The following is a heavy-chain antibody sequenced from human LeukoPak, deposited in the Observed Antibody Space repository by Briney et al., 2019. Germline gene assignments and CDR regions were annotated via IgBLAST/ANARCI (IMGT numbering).Heavy chain of an antibody. CDR2: INAGNGNT. CDR3: ARGPIAAAGTWGSFDY. Sequence: ASVKVSCKASGYTFTSYAMHWVRQAPGQRLEWMGWINAGNGNTKYSQEFQGRVTITRDTSASTAYMELSSLRSEDMAVYYCARGPIAAAGTWGSFDYWGQGTLVTVSS. J-gene: IGHJ4*02. D-gene: IGHD6-13*01. CDR1: GYTFTSYA. V-gene: IGHV1-3*03.